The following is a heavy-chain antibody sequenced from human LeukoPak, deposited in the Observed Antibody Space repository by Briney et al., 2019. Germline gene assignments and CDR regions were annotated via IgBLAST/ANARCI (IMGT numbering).Heavy chain of an antibody. J-gene: IGHJ2*01. CDR2: ISCYNDDT. D-gene: IGHD6-19*01. CDR1: GYTFTHHG. CDR3: ARDPSNNSGRYQYFDA. Sequence: ASVKVSCKASGYTFTHHGIAWVRQAPGQGLEWLGWISCYNDDTIYAQNLQGRVTLTTEKSTSTVYMELRSLSSDDTAVYYCARDPSNNSGRYQYFDAWGRGTLVSVSS. V-gene: IGHV1-18*01.